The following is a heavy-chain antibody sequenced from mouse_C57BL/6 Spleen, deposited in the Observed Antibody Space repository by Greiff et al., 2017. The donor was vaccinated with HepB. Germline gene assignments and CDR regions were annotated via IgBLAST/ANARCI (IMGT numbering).Heavy chain of an antibody. CDR3: ARNYYGSRGYFDV. D-gene: IGHD1-1*01. V-gene: IGHV1-64*01. Sequence: VQLQQPGAELVKPGASVKLSCKASGYTFTSYWMHWVKQRPGQGLEWIGMIHPNSGSTNYNEKFKSKATLTVDKSSSTAYMQRSSLTSEDAAVYCCARNYYGSRGYFDVWGTETTVTVSS. J-gene: IGHJ1*03. CDR2: IHPNSGST. CDR1: GYTFTSYW.